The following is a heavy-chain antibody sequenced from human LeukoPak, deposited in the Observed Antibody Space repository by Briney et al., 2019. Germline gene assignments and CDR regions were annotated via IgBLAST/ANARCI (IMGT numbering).Heavy chain of an antibody. V-gene: IGHV3-15*01. CDR1: GFTFNNYW. CDR3: TTSPNVDIVATTLGHDY. J-gene: IGHJ4*02. D-gene: IGHD5-12*01. CDR2: IKSKTDGGTT. Sequence: GGSLRLSCEASGFTFNNYWTSWVRQAPGKGLGWVGRIKSKTDGGTTDYAAPVKGRFTISRDDSKNTLYLQMNSLKTEDTAVYYCTTSPNVDIVATTLGHDYWGQGTLVTVSS.